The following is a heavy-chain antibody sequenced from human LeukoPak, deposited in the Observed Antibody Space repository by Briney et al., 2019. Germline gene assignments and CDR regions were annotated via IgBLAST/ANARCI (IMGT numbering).Heavy chain of an antibody. J-gene: IGHJ5*02. CDR1: GGSISSGGYY. D-gene: IGHD3-22*01. CDR3: ARDSVINYYRSPPGDWFDP. CDR2: IYHSGST. Sequence: SETLSLTCTVSGGSISSGGYYWSWIRQPPGKGLEWIGYIYHSGSTNYNPSLKSRVTMSVDTSKNQFSLKLSSVTAADTAVYYCARDSVINYYRSPPGDWFDPWGQGTLVTVSS. V-gene: IGHV4-61*08.